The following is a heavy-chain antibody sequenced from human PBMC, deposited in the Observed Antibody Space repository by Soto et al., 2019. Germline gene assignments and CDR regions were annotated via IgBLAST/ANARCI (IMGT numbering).Heavy chain of an antibody. CDR1: GGTFSSYA. J-gene: IGHJ4*02. V-gene: IGHV1-69*13. Sequence: ASVKVSCKASGGTFSSYAISWVRQAPGQGLEWMGGIIPIFGTANYAQKFQGRVTITADESTSTAYMELSSLRYEDTAVYYCASSGYSGYDYCLDYWGQGTLVTVSS. D-gene: IGHD5-12*01. CDR2: IIPIFGTA. CDR3: ASSGYSGYDYCLDY.